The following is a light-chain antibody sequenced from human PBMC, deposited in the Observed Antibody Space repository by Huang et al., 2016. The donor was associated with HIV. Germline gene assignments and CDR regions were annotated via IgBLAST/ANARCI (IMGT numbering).Light chain of an antibody. CDR2: GAS. CDR1: QSVSTN. V-gene: IGKV3-15*01. CDR3: QQYNNWPPIT. Sequence: IVMTQSPATLSVSPGERATLSCRASQSVSTNLASYQQKPGQAPRLLIYGASIRVIGIPARFSGSGSGTEFTLTISSLQSEDFAVYYCQQYNNWPPITLGQGTRLEIK. J-gene: IGKJ5*01.